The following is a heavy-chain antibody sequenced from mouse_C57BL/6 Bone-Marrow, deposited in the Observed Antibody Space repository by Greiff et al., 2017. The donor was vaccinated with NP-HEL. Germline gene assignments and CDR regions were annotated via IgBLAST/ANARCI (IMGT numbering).Heavy chain of an antibody. CDR2: IYPYNGVS. Sequence: EVQLQQSGPELVKPGASVKISCKASGYSFTGYYMHWVKQSHGNILDWIGYIYPYNGVSSYNQKFKGKATLTVDKSSSTAYMELRSLTSEDSAVYYCARGEVYYYGSSSWFAYWGQGTLVTVSA. CDR3: ARGEVYYYGSSSWFAY. V-gene: IGHV1-31*01. D-gene: IGHD1-1*01. CDR1: GYSFTGYY. J-gene: IGHJ3*01.